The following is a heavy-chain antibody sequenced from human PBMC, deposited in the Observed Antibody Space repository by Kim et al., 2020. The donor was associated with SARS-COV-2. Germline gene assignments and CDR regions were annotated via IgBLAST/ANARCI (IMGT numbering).Heavy chain of an antibody. D-gene: IGHD4-17*01. CDR2: IRSKPNTYAT. V-gene: IGHV3-73*01. J-gene: IGHJ4*02. CDR3: SRHSGKHGDRGFDN. CDR1: GFTFSASA. Sequence: GGSLRLSCAASGFTFSASAMHWVRQASGKGLEWVGRIRSKPNTYATSYAASVTCRFTISRDDSTNTVYLQMDSLKTDDMAVYFCSRHSGKHGDRGFDNWGQGTLVTVSS.